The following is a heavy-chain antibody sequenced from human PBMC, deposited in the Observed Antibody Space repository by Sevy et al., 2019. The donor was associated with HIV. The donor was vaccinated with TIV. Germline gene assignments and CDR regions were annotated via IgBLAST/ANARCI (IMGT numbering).Heavy chain of an antibody. V-gene: IGHV1-2*02. Sequence: ASVKVSCKASGYTFTGYYMHWVRQAPGQGLEWMGWINPNSGGTNYEQKFQGRVTMTRDTSISTAYMELSRLRSDDTAVYYCARPDYYDSSGYYSIWGQGTLVTVSS. CDR2: INPNSGGT. D-gene: IGHD3-22*01. CDR1: GYTFTGYY. CDR3: ARPDYYDSSGYYSI. J-gene: IGHJ4*02.